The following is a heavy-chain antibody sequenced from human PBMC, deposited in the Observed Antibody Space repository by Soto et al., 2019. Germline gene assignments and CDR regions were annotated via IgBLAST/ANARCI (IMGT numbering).Heavy chain of an antibody. J-gene: IGHJ5*02. Sequence: EVQLLESGGGLVQPGGSLRLSCAASGFTFSSYAMSWFRQAPGKWLEWVSAIRGSGGSTYYADSVKGRFTISRDNSKNTMYLQMNSLRAEDTAVYYCAKYRGNGGNPICFDPWCQGTLVTVSS. CDR2: IRGSGGST. V-gene: IGHV3-23*01. CDR3: AKYRGNGGNPICFDP. D-gene: IGHD1-26*01. CDR1: GFTFSSYA.